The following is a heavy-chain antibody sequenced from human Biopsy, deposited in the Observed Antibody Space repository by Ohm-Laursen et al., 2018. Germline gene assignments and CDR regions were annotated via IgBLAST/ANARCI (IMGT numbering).Heavy chain of an antibody. CDR3: TRGGYYYDSLAYYYWFDP. Sequence: ASVKVSCKASGYTFTDYHVHWVRQAPGQGLEWMGWINAKPGDTNYAQKFQGRVTMTRDTSISTAYVDLSSLRSDDTAVYYCTRGGYYYDSLAYYYWFDPWGQGTLVTVSS. J-gene: IGHJ5*02. V-gene: IGHV1-2*02. CDR2: INAKPGDT. D-gene: IGHD3-22*01. CDR1: GYTFTDYH.